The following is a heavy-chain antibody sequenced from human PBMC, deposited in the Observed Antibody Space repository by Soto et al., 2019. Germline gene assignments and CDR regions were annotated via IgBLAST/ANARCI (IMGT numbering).Heavy chain of an antibody. D-gene: IGHD6-19*01. J-gene: IGHJ1*01. V-gene: IGHV1-69*02. CDR2: IIPILGIA. Sequence: KVSRKASGGTFSSYTIRWVRPAPGQGLEWMGRIIPILGIANYAQKFQGRVTITADKSTSTAYMELSSLRSEDTAVYYCATDYSSGWYNPEYFQHWGQGTLVTVSS. CDR1: GGTFSSYT. CDR3: ATDYSSGWYNPEYFQH.